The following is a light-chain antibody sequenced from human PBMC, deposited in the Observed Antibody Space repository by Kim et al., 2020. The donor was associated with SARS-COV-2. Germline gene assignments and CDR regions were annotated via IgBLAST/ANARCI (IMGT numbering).Light chain of an antibody. Sequence: ELTQDPAVSVALGQTVRITCQGDSLRSYYATWYQQKPGQAPIVVIYGKNNRPSGIPDRFSGSSSGDTASLTITGTQAGDEADYYCNSRGSNDNALFGGG. CDR3: NSRGSNDNAL. CDR1: SLRSYY. CDR2: GKN. V-gene: IGLV3-19*01. J-gene: IGLJ2*01.